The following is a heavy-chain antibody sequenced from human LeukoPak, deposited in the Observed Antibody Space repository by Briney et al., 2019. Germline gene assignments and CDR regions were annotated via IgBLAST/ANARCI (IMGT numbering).Heavy chain of an antibody. Sequence: SETLSLTCTVSGGSISRYYWSWIRQPPGKGLEWIGYIYSSGSTNSNPSLKSRVTISVDTSKNQFSLKLSSVTAADTAVYYCARGARAGYNLEPFDYWGQGTLVTVSS. CDR2: IYSSGST. CDR1: GGSISRYY. D-gene: IGHD5-24*01. CDR3: ARGARAGYNLEPFDY. V-gene: IGHV4-4*08. J-gene: IGHJ4*02.